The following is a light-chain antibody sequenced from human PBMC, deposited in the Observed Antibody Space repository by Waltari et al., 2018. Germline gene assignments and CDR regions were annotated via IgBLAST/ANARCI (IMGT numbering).Light chain of an antibody. CDR1: TSDIGYNKF. J-gene: IGLJ2*01. CDR2: DVH. V-gene: IGLV2-14*01. Sequence: QSALTQPASVSGSPGQSIAISCTGTTSDIGYNKFVSWYLQNPGKAPKLIIYDVHGRPSGVADRFSGSKSGNTASLTISGLQAEDEADYYCSSYTSSRTLIFGGGTKVTV. CDR3: SSYTSSRTLI.